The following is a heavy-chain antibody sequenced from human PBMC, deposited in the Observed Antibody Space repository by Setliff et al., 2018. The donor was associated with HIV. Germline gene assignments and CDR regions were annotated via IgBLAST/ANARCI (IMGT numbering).Heavy chain of an antibody. CDR3: ARGFRDNSGYYYYGMDV. CDR1: GGSFSGYY. D-gene: IGHD3-22*01. V-gene: IGHV4-34*01. Sequence: SETLSLTCAVYGGSFSGYYLSWIRQPPGKGLEWIGEINHSGSTNYKPSLKSRVTISVDTSKKQFSLKVSSVIAADTAVYFCARGFRDNSGYYYYGMDVWGPGTTVTVSS. CDR2: INHSGST. J-gene: IGHJ6*02.